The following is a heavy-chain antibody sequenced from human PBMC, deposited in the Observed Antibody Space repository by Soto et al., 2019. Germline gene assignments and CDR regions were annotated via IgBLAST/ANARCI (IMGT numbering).Heavy chain of an antibody. CDR2: IYHSGST. Sequence: PSETLSLTCAVSGGSISSGGYSWSWIRQPPGKGLEWIGYIYHSGSTYYSPSLKSRVTISVDRSKNQFSLKLSSVTAADTAVYYCASGYDFWSGYFPYFDYWGQGTMVTVSS. J-gene: IGHJ4*02. V-gene: IGHV4-30-2*01. CDR3: ASGYDFWSGYFPYFDY. D-gene: IGHD3-3*01. CDR1: GGSISSGGYS.